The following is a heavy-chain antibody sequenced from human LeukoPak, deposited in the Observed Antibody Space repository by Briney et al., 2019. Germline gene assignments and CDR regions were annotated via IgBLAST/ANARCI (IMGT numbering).Heavy chain of an antibody. CDR1: GGSFSGYY. CDR2: INHSGST. J-gene: IGHJ4*02. Sequence: SSETLSLTCAVYGGSFSGYYWSWIRQPPGKGLEWIGEINHSGSTNYSPSLKSRVTISVDTSKNQFSLKLSSVTAADTAVYYCASWSIGYCSGGSCYSGYYFDYWGRGTLVTVSS. V-gene: IGHV4-34*01. CDR3: ASWSIGYCSGGSCYSGYYFDY. D-gene: IGHD2-15*01.